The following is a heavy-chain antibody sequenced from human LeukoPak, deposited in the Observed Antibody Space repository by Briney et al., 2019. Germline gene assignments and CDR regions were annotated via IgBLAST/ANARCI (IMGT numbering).Heavy chain of an antibody. J-gene: IGHJ4*02. D-gene: IGHD3-22*01. V-gene: IGHV4-34*01. Sequence: SETLSLTCAVYGGSFGGYYWSWIRQPPGKGLEWIGEINHSGSTNYNPSLKSRVTISVDTSKNQFSLKLSSVTAADTAVYYCARGRYYDSSGYYYVGPPYFGYWGQGTLVTVSS. CDR1: GGSFGGYY. CDR3: ARGRYYDSSGYYYVGPPYFGY. CDR2: INHSGST.